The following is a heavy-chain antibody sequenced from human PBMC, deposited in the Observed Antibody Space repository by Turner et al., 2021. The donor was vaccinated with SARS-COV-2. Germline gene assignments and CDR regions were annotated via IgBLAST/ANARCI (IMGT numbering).Heavy chain of an antibody. Sequence: QVQLQESGPGLVKPSETLSLTCTVSCGSISSYYWSWIRQPPGKGLEWIGYIFYSGSTNYNPSLKSRVTISVDTSKNQFSLKLSSVTAADTAVYYCAREAGPYSSGYNSWFDPWGQGTLVTVSS. D-gene: IGHD3-22*01. CDR3: AREAGPYSSGYNSWFDP. J-gene: IGHJ5*02. CDR2: IFYSGST. CDR1: CGSISSYY. V-gene: IGHV4-59*01.